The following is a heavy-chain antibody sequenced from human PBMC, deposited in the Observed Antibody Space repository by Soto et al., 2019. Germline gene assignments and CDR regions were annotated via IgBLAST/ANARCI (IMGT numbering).Heavy chain of an antibody. D-gene: IGHD1-26*01. CDR2: FTPGDNK. V-gene: IGHV3-30-3*01. CDR3: ARDLRVGATNDALDI. Sequence: GGSLRLSCAASGFTLYGHNMHWVRQAPGKGLEWVAVFTPGDNKYYADSVRGRFTISRDDSTNTLHLEMNRLRADDTAQYYCARDLRVGATNDALDIRGQGTRVTVSS. CDR1: GFTLYGHN. J-gene: IGHJ3*02.